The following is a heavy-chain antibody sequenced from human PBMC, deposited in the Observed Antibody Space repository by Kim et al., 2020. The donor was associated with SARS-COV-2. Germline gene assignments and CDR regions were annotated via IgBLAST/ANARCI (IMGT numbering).Heavy chain of an antibody. D-gene: IGHD6-19*01. V-gene: IGHV3-30*02. CDR3: AKGPYSSGWTYFDY. J-gene: IGHJ4*02. Sequence: ADSVKGRFTNSRDNSKNTLYLQMNSLRAEETAVYYCAKGPYSSGWTYFDYWGQGTLVTVSS.